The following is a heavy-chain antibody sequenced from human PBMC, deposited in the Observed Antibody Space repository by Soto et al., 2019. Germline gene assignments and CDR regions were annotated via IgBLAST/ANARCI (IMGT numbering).Heavy chain of an antibody. CDR1: GYTFTNYG. J-gene: IGHJ6*02. Sequence: ASVKVSCKASGYTFTNYGSTWVRQAPGQGLEWMGWISAYNGNTHYTQRLQGRVTMTTDTSTSTAYMELSSVTAADTAVYYCARDYVRYSSGWYLRDGMDVWGQGTTVTVSS. V-gene: IGHV1-18*01. CDR3: ARDYVRYSSGWYLRDGMDV. D-gene: IGHD6-19*01. CDR2: ISAYNGNT.